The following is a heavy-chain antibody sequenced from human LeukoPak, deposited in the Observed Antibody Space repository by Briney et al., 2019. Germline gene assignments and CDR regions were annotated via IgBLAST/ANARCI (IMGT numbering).Heavy chain of an antibody. CDR1: GYTFTSYD. V-gene: IGHV1-8*01. CDR3: ARVMGTTVTPGGP. CDR2: MNPNRGNT. Sequence: ASVKVSCKASGYTFTSYDINWVRQATGQGLEWMGWMNPNRGNTGYAQKFQGRVTMTRNTSISTAYMELSSLRSEDTAVYYCARVMGTTVTPGGPWGQGTLVTVSS. D-gene: IGHD4-17*01. J-gene: IGHJ4*02.